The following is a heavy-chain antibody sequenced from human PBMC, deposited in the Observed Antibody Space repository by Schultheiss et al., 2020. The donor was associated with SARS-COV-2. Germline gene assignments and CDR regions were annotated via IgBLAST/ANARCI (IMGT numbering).Heavy chain of an antibody. J-gene: IGHJ4*02. Sequence: SGPTLVKPTQTLTLTCTFSGFSLSTSGVGVGWIRQPPGKALEWLARIDWDDDKRYSPSLKSRLTITKDTSKNQVVLTMTNMDPVDTATYYCAHSWDGDYSFDYWGQGTLVTVSS. CDR2: IDWDDDK. D-gene: IGHD4-17*01. CDR3: AHSWDGDYSFDY. V-gene: IGHV2-5*02. CDR1: GFSLSTSGVG.